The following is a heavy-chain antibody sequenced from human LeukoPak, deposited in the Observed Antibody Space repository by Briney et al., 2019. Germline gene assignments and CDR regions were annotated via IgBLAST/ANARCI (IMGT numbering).Heavy chain of an antibody. CDR1: GYTFTSYY. CDR3: ARVCSQVRSYYDILTGYYMDV. Sequence: ASVKVSCKASGYTFTSYYIHWVRQAPGRGLEWMGIINPSGGNTSYAQKFQGRVTMTRDTSTSTVYMELSSLRSEDTAVYYCARVCSQVRSYYDILTGYYMDVWGKGTTVTISS. CDR2: INPSGGNT. V-gene: IGHV1-46*01. J-gene: IGHJ6*03. D-gene: IGHD3-9*01.